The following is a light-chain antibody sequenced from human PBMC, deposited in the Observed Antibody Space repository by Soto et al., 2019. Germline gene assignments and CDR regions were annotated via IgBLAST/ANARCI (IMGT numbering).Light chain of an antibody. CDR2: GAF. J-gene: IGKJ1*01. CDR1: QSVSSSY. Sequence: EIVLTQSPGTLSLSPGERATLSCRACQSVSSSYLAWYQQKPGQAPRRLIYGAFSRATGIPDRFSGSGSGTDFTLTISRLEPEDLAVYYCQQYGSSPSWTFGLGTKV. V-gene: IGKV3-20*01. CDR3: QQYGSSPSWT.